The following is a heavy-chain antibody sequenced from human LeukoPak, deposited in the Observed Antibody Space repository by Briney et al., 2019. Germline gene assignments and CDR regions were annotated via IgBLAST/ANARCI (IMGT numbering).Heavy chain of an antibody. V-gene: IGHV3-23*01. CDR3: AKVDYTDYYFDY. J-gene: IGHJ4*02. CDR1: GFTFSNKA. Sequence: GGSLRLSCAASGFTFSNKAMSWVRQAPGKGLEWVSVITSVGSTYYADSVKGRFTISRDNSKSTLYLQMSSLRAEDMAVYYCAKVDYTDYYFDYWGQGTLVTVSS. D-gene: IGHD4-17*01. CDR2: ITSVGST.